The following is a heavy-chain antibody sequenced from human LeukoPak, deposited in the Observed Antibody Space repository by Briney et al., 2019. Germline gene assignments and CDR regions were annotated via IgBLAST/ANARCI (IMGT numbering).Heavy chain of an antibody. CDR3: AKPREQQLLRIAFDV. CDR1: GLTFSSYA. D-gene: IGHD5/OR15-5a*01. Sequence: GGSLRLSCAASGLTFSSYAMSWVRQAPGKGLEWVSAIIGSGGSTYYADSVKGRFTISRDNSKNTLYLQSNNLRAEDSAIYYCAKPREQQLLRIAFDVWGQGTMVTVSS. J-gene: IGHJ3*01. V-gene: IGHV3-23*01. CDR2: IIGSGGST.